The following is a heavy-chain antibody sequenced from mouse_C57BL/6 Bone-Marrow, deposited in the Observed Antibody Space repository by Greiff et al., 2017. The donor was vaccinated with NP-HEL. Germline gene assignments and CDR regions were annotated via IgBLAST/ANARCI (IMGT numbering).Heavy chain of an antibody. V-gene: IGHV1-18*01. Sequence: EVQLQQSGPELVKPGASVKIPCKASGYTFTDYNMDWVKQSHGKSLEWIGDINPNNGGTIYNQKFKGKATLTVDKSSSTAYMELRSLTSEDTAVYYCARGAHYYGSSYVGYFDVWGTGTTVTVSS. D-gene: IGHD1-1*01. CDR1: GYTFTDYN. CDR3: ARGAHYYGSSYVGYFDV. J-gene: IGHJ1*03. CDR2: INPNNGGT.